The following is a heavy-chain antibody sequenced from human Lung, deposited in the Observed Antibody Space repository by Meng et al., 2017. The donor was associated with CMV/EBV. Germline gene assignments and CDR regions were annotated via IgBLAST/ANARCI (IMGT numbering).Heavy chain of an antibody. CDR3: ARDRTPDIVVPHYYYYGMDV. CDR1: GYTFTSYG. J-gene: IGHJ6*02. D-gene: IGHD2-2*01. Sequence: ASVXVSXXASGYTFTSYGISWVRQAPGQGLEWMGWISAYNGNTNYAQKLQGRVTMTTDTSTSTAYMELRSLRSDDTAVYYCARDRTPDIVVPHYYYYGMDVWGQGTTVTSP. V-gene: IGHV1-18*01. CDR2: ISAYNGNT.